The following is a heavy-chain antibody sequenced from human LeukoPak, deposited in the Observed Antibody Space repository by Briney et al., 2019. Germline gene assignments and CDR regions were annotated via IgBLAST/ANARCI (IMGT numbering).Heavy chain of an antibody. CDR3: ARPIYDSTLMGAFDI. CDR2: IYYSGST. D-gene: IGHD3-22*01. V-gene: IGHV4-39*01. J-gene: IGHJ3*02. CDR1: GGSISSSSYY. Sequence: NPSETLPLTCTVSGGSISSSSYYWGWIRQPPGKGLEWIGSIYYSGSTYYNPSLKSRVTISVDTSKNQFSLKLSSVTAADTAVYYCARPIYDSTLMGAFDIWGQGTMVTVSS.